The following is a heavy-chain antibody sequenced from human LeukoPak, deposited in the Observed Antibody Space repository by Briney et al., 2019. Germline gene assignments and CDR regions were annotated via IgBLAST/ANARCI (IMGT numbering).Heavy chain of an antibody. J-gene: IGHJ5*02. CDR3: AREAIHYDFWSGYYP. CDR2: IYYSGST. D-gene: IGHD3-3*01. Sequence: WVRQAPGKGLEWIGSIYYSGSTYYNPSLKSRVTISVDTSKNQFSLKLSSVTAADTAVYYCAREAIHYDFWSGYYPWGQGTLVTVSS. V-gene: IGHV4-39*07.